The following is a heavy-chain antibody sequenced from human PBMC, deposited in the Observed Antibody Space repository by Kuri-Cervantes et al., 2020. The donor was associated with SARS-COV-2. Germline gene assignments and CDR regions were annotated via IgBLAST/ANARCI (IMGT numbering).Heavy chain of an antibody. CDR1: GGTFSSYS. J-gene: IGHJ5*02. D-gene: IGHD2-8*02. Sequence: SVKVSCKASGGTFSSYSVNWVRQAPGQGLEWMGRIIPTFDTTTYAQKFQGRVIFTADESSSTAYMEVNSLTSEDTAVYFCARSQGYCTANSCSWNWFDPWGQGTQVTVSS. CDR2: IIPTFDTT. V-gene: IGHV1-69*13. CDR3: ARSQGYCTANSCSWNWFDP.